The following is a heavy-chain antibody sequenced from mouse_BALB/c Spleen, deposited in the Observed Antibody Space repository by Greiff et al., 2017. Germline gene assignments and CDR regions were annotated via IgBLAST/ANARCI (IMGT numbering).Heavy chain of an antibody. Sequence: EVKLMESGGGLVKPGGSLKLSCAASGFTFSSYAMSWVRQTPEKRLEWVATISSGGSYTYYPDSVKGRFTISRDNAKNTLYLQMSSLRSEDTAMYYCARQGITTDLAWFAYWGQGTLVTVSA. CDR2: ISSGGSYT. V-gene: IGHV5-9-3*01. CDR1: GFTFSSYA. CDR3: ARQGITTDLAWFAY. D-gene: IGHD2-4*01. J-gene: IGHJ3*01.